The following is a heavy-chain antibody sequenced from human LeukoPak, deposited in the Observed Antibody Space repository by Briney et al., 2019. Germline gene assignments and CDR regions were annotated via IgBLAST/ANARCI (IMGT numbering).Heavy chain of an antibody. Sequence: KPSGNLSLNCAVYGGSFSGYYWSWIRQPPGKGLEWIGEINHSGSTNYNPSLKSRVTISVDTSKNQFSLKLSSETAADTAVYYCARVVVVAAGHDYWGQGTLVTVSS. CDR2: INHSGST. CDR3: ARVVVVAAGHDY. J-gene: IGHJ4*02. CDR1: GGSFSGYY. D-gene: IGHD2-15*01. V-gene: IGHV4-34*01.